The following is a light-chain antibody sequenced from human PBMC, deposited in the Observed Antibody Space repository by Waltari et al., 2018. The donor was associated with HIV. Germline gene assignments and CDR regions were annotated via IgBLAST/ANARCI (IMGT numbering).Light chain of an antibody. Sequence: QSALSQPASVSASPGQSVAISCSGSASDIGRYNYVSWYQQHPDKTPRLILVDVNNRPSGISERFSGSKSGTTASLTISTVETDDEADYYCACYTVNSTGVFGSGTKLTVL. CDR3: ACYTVNSTGV. J-gene: IGLJ1*01. V-gene: IGLV2-14*03. CDR2: DVN. CDR1: ASDIGRYNY.